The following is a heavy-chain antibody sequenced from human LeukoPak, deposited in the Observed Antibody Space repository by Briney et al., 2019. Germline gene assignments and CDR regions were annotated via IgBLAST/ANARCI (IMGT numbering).Heavy chain of an antibody. Sequence: PGGSLRLSCEASGFTLTNYAMYWVRQAAGKGLVWVSRVQSDGSGTMYADSVMGRFTISRDDARNTLYLEMNSLTAEDTAVYYCARAQVGAPTDLWGQGTLVTVSS. CDR3: ARAQVGAPTDL. D-gene: IGHD1-26*01. CDR2: VQSDGSGT. CDR1: GFTLTNYA. V-gene: IGHV3-74*03. J-gene: IGHJ5*02.